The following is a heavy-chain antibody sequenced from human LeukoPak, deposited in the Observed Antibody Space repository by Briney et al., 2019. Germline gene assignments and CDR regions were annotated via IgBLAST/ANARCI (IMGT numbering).Heavy chain of an antibody. D-gene: IGHD3-9*01. CDR1: GCTFTNYG. CDR2: IIACYGNT. CDR3: ARDRLRYFDWFTITLHAFDI. Sequence: ASVKVSCKASGCTFTNYGISWVRQARGQGLEWMGLIIACYGNTNYAQMLQSRVTMTTDTSTSTAYMELRSLRSDDTAVYYCARDRLRYFDWFTITLHAFDIWGERTMVTVSS. V-gene: IGHV1-18*01. J-gene: IGHJ3*02.